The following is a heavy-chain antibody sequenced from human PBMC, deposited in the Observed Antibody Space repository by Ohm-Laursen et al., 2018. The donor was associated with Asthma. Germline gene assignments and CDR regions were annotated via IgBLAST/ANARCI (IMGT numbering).Heavy chain of an antibody. D-gene: IGHD1-26*01. CDR3: ARGSGSYYPEYYFDY. CDR1: GFTFSSYG. J-gene: IGHJ4*02. CDR2: ISYDGSNK. Sequence: SLRLSCTAPGFTFSSYGMHWVRQAPGKGLEWVAVISYDGSNKYYADSVKGRFTISRDNSKNTLYLQMNSLRAEDTAVYYCARGSGSYYPEYYFDYWGQGTLVTVSS. V-gene: IGHV3-30*03.